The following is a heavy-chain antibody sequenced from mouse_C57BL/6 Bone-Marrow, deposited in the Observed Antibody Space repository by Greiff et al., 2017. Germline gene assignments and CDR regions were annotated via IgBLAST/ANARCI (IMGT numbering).Heavy chain of an antibody. CDR2: ISSGSSTI. D-gene: IGHD1-1*01. CDR1: GFTFSDYG. CDR3: ARQGTTDAMDY. Sequence: VLLVESGGGLVKPGGSLQLSCAASGFTFSDYGMHWVRQAPEKGLEWVAYISSGSSTIYYADTVKGRFTISRDNAKNTLFLQMTSLRSEDTAMYYCARQGTTDAMDYWGKGTSVTVSS. V-gene: IGHV5-17*01. J-gene: IGHJ4*01.